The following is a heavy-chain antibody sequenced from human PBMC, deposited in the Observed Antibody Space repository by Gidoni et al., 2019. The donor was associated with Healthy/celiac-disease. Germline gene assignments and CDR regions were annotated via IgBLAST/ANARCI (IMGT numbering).Heavy chain of an antibody. Sequence: EVQLVASGGGLVMPGGSLRLSCASSGFTFSSYSMNWVRQAPGKGLDCVSSISSSSSYIYYEDSVKGRFTISRDNAKNSVYLQMNSLGAEDTAVYYCARDMDSSGSLDYWGQGTLVTVSS. V-gene: IGHV3-21*01. CDR3: ARDMDSSGSLDY. J-gene: IGHJ4*02. CDR2: ISSSSSYI. CDR1: GFTFSSYS. D-gene: IGHD3-22*01.